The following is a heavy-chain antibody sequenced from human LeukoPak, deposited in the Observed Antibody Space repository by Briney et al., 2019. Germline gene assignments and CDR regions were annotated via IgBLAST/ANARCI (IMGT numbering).Heavy chain of an antibody. Sequence: ASVRVSCKASGYTFSAYYLHWVRQAPGQGLEWMGRINPTTGATNYAQKFQGRVTMARDTSISTAYMELSRLRSDDTAIYYCVRGDFWGIDYWGQGTLVTVSS. V-gene: IGHV1-2*06. CDR2: INPTTGAT. CDR1: GYTFSAYY. CDR3: VRGDFWGIDY. J-gene: IGHJ4*02. D-gene: IGHD3-3*01.